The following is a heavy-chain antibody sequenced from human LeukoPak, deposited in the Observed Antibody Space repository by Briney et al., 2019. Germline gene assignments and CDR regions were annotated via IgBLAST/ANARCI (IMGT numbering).Heavy chain of an antibody. CDR2: INPKSGGT. D-gene: IGHD5-24*01. CDR3: AREEMDSNSFDY. CDR1: GYIFSDCY. V-gene: IGHV1-2*02. J-gene: IGHJ4*02. Sequence: ASVKVSCKASGYIFSDCYMHWVRQAPGQGLEWMGWINPKSGGTNYGQKFQGRVTMTRDTSISTAYMELTRLTSDGTAVYYCAREEMDSNSFDYWGQGTLVTVSS.